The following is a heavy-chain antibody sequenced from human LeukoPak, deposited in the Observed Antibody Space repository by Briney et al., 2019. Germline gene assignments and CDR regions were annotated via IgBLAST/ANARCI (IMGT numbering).Heavy chain of an antibody. CDR2: IIPIFGTT. Sequence: SVKVSCKASGGTFSSYTISWVRQAPGQGLEWMGGIIPIFGTTNYAQKFQGRVTITADESTSTAYMELSSLRSEDTAVYYCARGYSIGNNYYGMDVWGQGTTDTVSS. V-gene: IGHV1-69*13. D-gene: IGHD2-15*01. CDR3: ARGYSIGNNYYGMDV. J-gene: IGHJ6*02. CDR1: GGTFSSYT.